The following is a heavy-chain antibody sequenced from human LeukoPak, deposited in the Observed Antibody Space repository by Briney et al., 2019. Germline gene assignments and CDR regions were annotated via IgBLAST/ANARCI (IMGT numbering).Heavy chain of an antibody. CDR3: ARDLSSGGNRLISWYFDL. CDR1: GGTFSSYA. Sequence: GASVKVSCKASGGTFSSYAISWVRQAPGQGLEWMGGIIPIFGTANYAQKFQGRVTITADKSTSTAYMELSSLRSEDTAVYYCARDLSSGGNRLISWYFDLWGRGTLVTVSS. CDR2: IIPIFGTA. V-gene: IGHV1-69*06. D-gene: IGHD4-23*01. J-gene: IGHJ2*01.